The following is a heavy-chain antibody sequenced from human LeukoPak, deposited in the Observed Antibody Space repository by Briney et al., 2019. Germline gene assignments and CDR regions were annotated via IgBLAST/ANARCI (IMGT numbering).Heavy chain of an antibody. CDR1: GGSISSYY. Sequence: SETLSLTCTVSGGSISSYYWSWIRQPPGKGLEWIGYIYYSGSTNYNPSLKSRVTISVDTSKNQFSLKLSSVTAADTAVYYCARHIPPRGSYFDYWGQGTLVTVSS. D-gene: IGHD1-26*01. CDR2: IYYSGST. J-gene: IGHJ4*02. V-gene: IGHV4-59*08. CDR3: ARHIPPRGSYFDY.